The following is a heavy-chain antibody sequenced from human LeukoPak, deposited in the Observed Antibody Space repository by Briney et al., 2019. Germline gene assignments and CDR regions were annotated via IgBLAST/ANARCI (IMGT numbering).Heavy chain of an antibody. Sequence: ASVKVSCKASGYTFTSYDINWVRQATGQGLEWMGWMNPNSGNTGYAQKFQGRVTMTRDTSISTAYMELSRLRSDDTAVYYCARARASGSSWYSNWGQGTLVTVSS. CDR2: MNPNSGNT. D-gene: IGHD6-13*01. CDR1: GYTFTSYD. V-gene: IGHV1-8*01. CDR3: ARARASGSSWYSN. J-gene: IGHJ4*02.